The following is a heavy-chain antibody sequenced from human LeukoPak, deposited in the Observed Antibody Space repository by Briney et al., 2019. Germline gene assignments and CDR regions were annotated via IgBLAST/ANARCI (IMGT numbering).Heavy chain of an antibody. CDR2: IIPILGIA. D-gene: IGHD1-7*01. CDR1: GGTFSSYA. J-gene: IGHJ3*02. V-gene: IGHV1-69*04. CDR3: ARDLDETTDAFDI. Sequence: EASVKVSCKASGGTFSSYAISWVRQAPGQGLEWMGRIIPILGIANYAQKFQGRVTMTRDTSISTAYMELSRLRSDDTAVYYCARDLDETTDAFDIWGQGTMVTVSS.